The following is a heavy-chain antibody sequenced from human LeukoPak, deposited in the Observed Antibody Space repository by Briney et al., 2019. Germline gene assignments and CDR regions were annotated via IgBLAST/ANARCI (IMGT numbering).Heavy chain of an antibody. Sequence: SETLSLTCTVPGDSISSSSYYWAWIRQPPGKGLEWIGAIYYNGRTFYNPSLESRVTISVDTSKNQFSLRLSSVTAADTALYYCARDNKERQLGGYWGQGTLVTVSS. D-gene: IGHD6-13*01. CDR2: IYYNGRT. CDR1: GDSISSSSYY. J-gene: IGHJ4*02. CDR3: ARDNKERQLGGY. V-gene: IGHV4-39*02.